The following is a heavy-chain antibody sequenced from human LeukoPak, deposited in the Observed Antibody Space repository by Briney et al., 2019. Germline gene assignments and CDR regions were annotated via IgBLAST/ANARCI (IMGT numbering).Heavy chain of an antibody. V-gene: IGHV4-61*02. D-gene: IGHD6-13*01. CDR2: IYASGST. Sequence: SETLSLTCTVSGGPRSSGSYYWSWIRQPAGKGLEWIGRIYASGSTNYNPSLRNRVTISVDTSKNQFSLKLRSVTAADTAVYYCASSQAGDFDYWGQGTLVTVSS. CDR1: GGPRSSGSYY. J-gene: IGHJ4*02. CDR3: ASSQAGDFDY.